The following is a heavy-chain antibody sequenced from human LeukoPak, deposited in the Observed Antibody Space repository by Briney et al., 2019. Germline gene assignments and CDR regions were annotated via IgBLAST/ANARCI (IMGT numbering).Heavy chain of an antibody. CDR2: IYYSGGT. D-gene: IGHD3-16*01. CDR3: ARLEGDNSLDY. CDR1: GDSLRSYY. V-gene: IGHV4-59*08. J-gene: IGHJ4*02. Sequence: SETLSLTCTVSGDSLRSYYWSWIRRPPGRGLEWIGYIYYSGGTNYNPSLKSRVTISVDTSKNQFSLKLSSVTAADTAVYYCARLEGDNSLDYCGQGTLVTVSS.